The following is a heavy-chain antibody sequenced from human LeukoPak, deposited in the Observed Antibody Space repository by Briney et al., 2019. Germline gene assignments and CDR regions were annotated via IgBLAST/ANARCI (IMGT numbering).Heavy chain of an antibody. J-gene: IGHJ4*02. V-gene: IGHV3-21*01. CDR1: GFIFSSYG. CDR2: ISSGSTYT. CDR3: ARTGYGYNYFDY. D-gene: IGHD3-16*01. Sequence: GGSLRLSCAASGFIFSSYGMNWVRQAPGKGLEWVSSISSGSTYTYYADSVKGRFTISRDNAKNSLYLKMNSLRAEDTAVYYCARTGYGYNYFDYWGQGTLVTVSS.